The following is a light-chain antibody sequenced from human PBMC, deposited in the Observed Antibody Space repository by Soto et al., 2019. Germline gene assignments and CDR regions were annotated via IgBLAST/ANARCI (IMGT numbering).Light chain of an antibody. V-gene: IGKV1-39*01. CDR1: QSISSY. CDR3: HHSYSTPRT. J-gene: IGKJ1*01. CDR2: AAS. Sequence: DIQMTQSPSSLSSSVGDRVTITCRASQSISSYLNCYQQKPGKAPKLLIYAASSLQSGVPSRFSGSGSSTDFTLTISSLQPEDFATYYCHHSYSTPRTCGQGTKVEIK.